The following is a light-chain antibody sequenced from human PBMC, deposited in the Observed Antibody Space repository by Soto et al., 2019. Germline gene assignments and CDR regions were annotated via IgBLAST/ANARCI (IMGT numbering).Light chain of an antibody. CDR3: QQSYSTPRT. CDR1: QSISSY. J-gene: IGKJ1*01. V-gene: IGKV1-39*01. CDR2: AAS. Sequence: DIQMTLSTSSLSASVGGRVTITFRASQSISSYLNWYQQKPGKAPKLLIYAASSLQSGVPSRFSGSGSGTDFTLTISSLQPEDFATYYCQQSYSTPRTFGQGTKVDIK.